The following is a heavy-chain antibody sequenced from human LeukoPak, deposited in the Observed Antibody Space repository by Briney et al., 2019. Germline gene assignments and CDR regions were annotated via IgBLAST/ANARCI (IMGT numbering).Heavy chain of an antibody. Sequence: GASLRLSCAASGFTFSSYAMSWVRQAPGKRLEWVSTISVSGGSTYYADSVKGRFTISRGNSKNTLYLQMNSLRAEDTAVYYCAKDNSKYRVGAEFDYWGQGTLVTVSS. D-gene: IGHD1-26*01. V-gene: IGHV3-23*01. CDR2: ISVSGGST. J-gene: IGHJ4*02. CDR1: GFTFSSYA. CDR3: AKDNSKYRVGAEFDY.